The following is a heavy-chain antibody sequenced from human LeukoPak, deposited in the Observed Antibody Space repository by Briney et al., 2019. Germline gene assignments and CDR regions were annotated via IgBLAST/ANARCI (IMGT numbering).Heavy chain of an antibody. CDR3: ARGEVWFGDDAFDI. V-gene: IGHV4-59*01. J-gene: IGHJ3*02. D-gene: IGHD3-10*01. Sequence: PSQTLSLTCTVSGGSISSYYWSWIRQPPGKGLEWIGYIYYSGSTNYNPSLKSRVTISVDTPKNQFSLKLSSVTAADTAVYYCARGEVWFGDDAFDIWGQGTMVTVSS. CDR2: IYYSGST. CDR1: GGSISSYY.